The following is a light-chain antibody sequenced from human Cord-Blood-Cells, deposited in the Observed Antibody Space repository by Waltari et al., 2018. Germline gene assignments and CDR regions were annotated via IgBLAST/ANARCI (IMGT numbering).Light chain of an antibody. J-gene: IGKJ1*01. Sequence: DIQMTQSSSSLSASVGDRVTITCRASQSISSYLNWYQQKPGQAPKLLIYAASSFQSGVPLSFSGSGSGTDVTLTISSLQPEDFATCHCLQSYGTPGTFGEATKVEIK. CDR2: AAS. V-gene: IGKV1-39*01. CDR1: QSISSY. CDR3: LQSYGTPGT.